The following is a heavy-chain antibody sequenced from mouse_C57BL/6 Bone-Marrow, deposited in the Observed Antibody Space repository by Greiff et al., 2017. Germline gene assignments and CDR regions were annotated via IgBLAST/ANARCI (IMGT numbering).Heavy chain of an antibody. CDR3: VRPNGEAMDY. CDR2: IRSKSNNYAT. Sequence: EVQGVESGGGLVQPKGSLKLSCAASGFSFNTYAMNWVRQAPGKGLEWVARIRSKSNNYATYYADSVKDRFTISRDDSESMLYLQMNNLKTEDTAMYYCVRPNGEAMDYWGQGTSVTVSS. CDR1: GFSFNTYA. J-gene: IGHJ4*01. V-gene: IGHV10-1*01.